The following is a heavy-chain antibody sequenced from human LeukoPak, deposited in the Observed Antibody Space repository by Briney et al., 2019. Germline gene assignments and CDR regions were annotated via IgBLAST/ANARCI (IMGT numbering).Heavy chain of an antibody. J-gene: IGHJ2*01. Sequence: PGGSLRLSCAASGFTFSSYVMSWVRQAPGKGLEWVSAISGSGGSTFYADSVKGRFTISRDNSKNTLYLQMNSLRAEDTAEYYCANTGGSVYWYFDLWGRGTLVTVSS. V-gene: IGHV3-23*01. CDR1: GFTFSSYV. D-gene: IGHD1-14*01. CDR3: ANTGGSVYWYFDL. CDR2: ISGSGGST.